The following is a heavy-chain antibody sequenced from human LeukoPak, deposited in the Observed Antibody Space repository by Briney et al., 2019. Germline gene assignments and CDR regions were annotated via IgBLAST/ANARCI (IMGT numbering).Heavy chain of an antibody. D-gene: IGHD2-8*02. Sequence: GGSLRLSCAASGFTFSSYGMTWVRQAPGRGLEWVSTVNEGGENTHYADSVKGRFTISRDNAKNTLSLQMDSLRGEDSDMYYCATDTGAFHFAYWGEGTLVTVSS. CDR2: VNEGGENT. CDR1: GFTFSSYG. V-gene: IGHV3-23*01. J-gene: IGHJ4*02. CDR3: ATDTGAFHFAY.